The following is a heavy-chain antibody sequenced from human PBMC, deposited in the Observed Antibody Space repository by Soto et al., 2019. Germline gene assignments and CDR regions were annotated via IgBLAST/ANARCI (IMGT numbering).Heavy chain of an antibody. CDR3: TRDRSYRPAVAGNFDY. Sequence: GGSLRLSCTASGFTFGDYAMSWFRQAPGKGLEWVGFIRSKAYGGTTEYAASVKGRFTISRDDSKSIAYLQMNSLKTEDTAVYYCTRDRSYRPAVAGNFDYWGQGTLVTVSS. CDR1: GFTFGDYA. J-gene: IGHJ4*02. V-gene: IGHV3-49*03. CDR2: IRSKAYGGTT. D-gene: IGHD6-19*01.